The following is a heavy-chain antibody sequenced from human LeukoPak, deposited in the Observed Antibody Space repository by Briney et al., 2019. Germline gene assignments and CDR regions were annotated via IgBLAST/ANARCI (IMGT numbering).Heavy chain of an antibody. Sequence: GGSLRLSCAASGFTFSSYAMSWVRQAPGKGLEWVSAISGSGGSTYYADSVKGRFTISRDNSKNTLYLQMNSLRAEDTAVYYCARDRVEYSSSSPDYWGQGTLVTVSS. CDR1: GFTFSSYA. CDR3: ARDRVEYSSSSPDY. CDR2: ISGSGGST. V-gene: IGHV3-23*01. J-gene: IGHJ4*02. D-gene: IGHD6-6*01.